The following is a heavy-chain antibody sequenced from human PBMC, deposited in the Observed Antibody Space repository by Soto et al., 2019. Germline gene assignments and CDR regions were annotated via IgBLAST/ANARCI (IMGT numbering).Heavy chain of an antibody. V-gene: IGHV1-69*13. CDR1: GGTFSSYA. J-gene: IGHJ6*02. D-gene: IGHD6-13*01. CDR3: ASPPRWGQAAAKEATDYYYGMDV. CDR2: IIPIFGTA. Sequence: SVKVSCKASGGTFSSYAISWVLQAPGQGLEWMGGIIPIFGTANYAQKFQGRVTITADESTSTAYMELSSLRSEDTAVYYCASPPRWGQAAAKEATDYYYGMDVWGQGTTVTVSS.